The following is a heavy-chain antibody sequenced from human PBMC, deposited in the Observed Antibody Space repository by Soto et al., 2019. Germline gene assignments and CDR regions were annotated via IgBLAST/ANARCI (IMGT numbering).Heavy chain of an antibody. CDR1: GRTFSSYA. CDR2: IIPIFGTA. V-gene: IGHV1-69*13. J-gene: IGHJ6*02. Sequence: SVKVSCKASGRTFSSYAISWVRQTPAQRLEWMGGIIPIFGTANYAQKFQGRVTITADESTSTAYMELSSLRSEDTAVYYCARAATMVRGVSPYYGMDVWGQGTTVTVSS. D-gene: IGHD3-10*01. CDR3: ARAATMVRGVSPYYGMDV.